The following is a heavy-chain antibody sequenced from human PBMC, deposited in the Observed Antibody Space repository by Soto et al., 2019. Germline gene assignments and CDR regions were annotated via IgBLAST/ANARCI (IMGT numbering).Heavy chain of an antibody. CDR1: GFTFTSSA. Sequence: SVKVSCKASGFTFTSSAVQSVRQARGQRLEWIGRIVVGSGNTNYAQKFQERVTTIRDMSTSTAYMELSSLRSEDTAVYYCAAKSITIFGVSVDDYYYGMDVWGQGTTVTVSS. J-gene: IGHJ6*02. CDR3: AAKSITIFGVSVDDYYYGMDV. D-gene: IGHD3-3*01. V-gene: IGHV1-58*01. CDR2: IVVGSGNT.